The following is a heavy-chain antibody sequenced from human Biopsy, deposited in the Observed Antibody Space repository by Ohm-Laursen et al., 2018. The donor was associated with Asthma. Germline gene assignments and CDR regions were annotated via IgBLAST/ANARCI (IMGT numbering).Heavy chain of an antibody. Sequence: LTLTSAASGFTFSNFGMHWLRQAPGKGLEWLAVISDDGGQKHYGASVKGRFTISRDNSKSTVFLDMTSLKDEDTGLYFCAKDEGKVKNWFDPWGPGTRVNVSS. CDR1: GFTFSNFG. D-gene: IGHD2/OR15-2a*01. J-gene: IGHJ5*02. V-gene: IGHV3-30*18. CDR3: AKDEGKVKNWFDP. CDR2: ISDDGGQK.